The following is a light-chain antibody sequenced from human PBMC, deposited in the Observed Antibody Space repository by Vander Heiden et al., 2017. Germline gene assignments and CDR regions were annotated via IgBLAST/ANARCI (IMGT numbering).Light chain of an antibody. CDR2: AAS. J-gene: IGKJ2*02. CDR1: QSISSY. Sequence: DIQLTPSPSSLSASVGDRVTITCRASQSISSYLNWYQQKPGKAPKLLIYAASSLQSGVPSRFSGSGSGTDFTLTISRLQPEHFATYYCQQSDSTPSTFGQGTKLEIK. V-gene: IGKV1-39*01. CDR3: QQSDSTPST.